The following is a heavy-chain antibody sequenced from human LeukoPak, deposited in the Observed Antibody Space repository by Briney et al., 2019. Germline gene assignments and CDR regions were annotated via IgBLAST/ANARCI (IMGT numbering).Heavy chain of an antibody. V-gene: IGHV3-23*01. CDR1: GFTFSSYA. J-gene: IGHJ4*02. D-gene: IGHD6-19*01. CDR2: ISGSGGST. Sequence: GSLRLSCAASGFTFSSYAMSWVRQAPGKGLEWVSAISGSGGSTYYADSVKGRFTISRDNSKNTLYLQMNSLRAEDMAVYYCAKGSSSGWSGDYFDYWGQGTLVTVSS. CDR3: AKGSSSGWSGDYFDY.